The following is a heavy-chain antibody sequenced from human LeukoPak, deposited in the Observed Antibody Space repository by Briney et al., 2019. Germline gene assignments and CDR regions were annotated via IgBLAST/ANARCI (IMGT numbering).Heavy chain of an antibody. CDR1: GGSISSYY. J-gene: IGHJ5*02. CDR2: IYYSGST. CDR3: ARATTGTTNWFDP. D-gene: IGHD1-1*01. V-gene: IGHV4-59*01. Sequence: PSETLSLTCTVPGGSISSYYWSWIRQPPGKGLEWIGYIYYSGSTNYNPSLKSRVTISVDTSKNQYSLKLSSVTAADTAVYYCARATTGTTNWFDPWGQGTLVTVSS.